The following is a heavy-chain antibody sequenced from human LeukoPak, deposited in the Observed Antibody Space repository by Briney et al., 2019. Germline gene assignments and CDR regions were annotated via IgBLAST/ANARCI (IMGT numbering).Heavy chain of an antibody. CDR3: AREVVTATSFDY. CDR2: ISYDGSNK. J-gene: IGHJ4*02. D-gene: IGHD2-21*02. CDR1: GFTFSNYA. V-gene: IGHV3-30*04. Sequence: GGSLRLSCAASGFTFSNYAMHWVRQAPGKGLEWVTLISYDGSNKYYADSVKGRFTISRDNSKNTLYLQMNSLRAEDTAVYYCAREVVTATSFDYWGQGTLVTVSS.